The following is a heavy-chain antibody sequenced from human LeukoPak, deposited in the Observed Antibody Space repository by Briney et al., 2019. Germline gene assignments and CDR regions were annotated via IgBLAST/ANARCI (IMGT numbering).Heavy chain of an antibody. J-gene: IGHJ3*02. CDR3: ARQTADGTALDI. Sequence: SETLSLTCTVSGGSISRSSYYWGWIRQPPGKGLEWIGSIYDSGSTYYTPSLKSRVTISVDTSKNQFSLKLSSVTAADTAVYNCARQTADGTALDIWGQGTTVSVSS. D-gene: IGHD1-1*01. V-gene: IGHV4-39*01. CDR2: IYDSGST. CDR1: GGSISRSSYY.